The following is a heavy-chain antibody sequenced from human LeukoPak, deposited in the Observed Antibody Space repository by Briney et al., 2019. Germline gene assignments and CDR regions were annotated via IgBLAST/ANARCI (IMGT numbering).Heavy chain of an antibody. D-gene: IGHD4-11*01. V-gene: IGHV3-74*01. CDR1: GFTFSSYW. J-gene: IGHJ4*02. CDR2: INTDGSST. Sequence: GGSLRLSCAASGFTFSSYWMHWVRQAPGKGLVWVSRINTDGSSTSYADSVKGRFTISRDNAKNTLYLQMNSLRAEDTAVYYCAKDVTKTGISNFDYWGQGTLVTVSS. CDR3: AKDVTKTGISNFDY.